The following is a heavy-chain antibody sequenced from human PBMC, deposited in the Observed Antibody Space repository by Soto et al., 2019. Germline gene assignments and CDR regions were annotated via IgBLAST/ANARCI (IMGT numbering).Heavy chain of an antibody. D-gene: IGHD6-19*01. V-gene: IGHV6-1*01. Sequence: PSQTLSLTCAISGDSVSSTTVAWNWIRQSPSRGLEWLGRTYYRSKWYSDSAVSVKGRITINPDTSKNQFSLQLNSVTPEDTAVYYCARKVAGASFDYWGQGTLVTVS. J-gene: IGHJ4*02. CDR3: ARKVAGASFDY. CDR2: TYYRSKWYS. CDR1: GDSVSSTTVA.